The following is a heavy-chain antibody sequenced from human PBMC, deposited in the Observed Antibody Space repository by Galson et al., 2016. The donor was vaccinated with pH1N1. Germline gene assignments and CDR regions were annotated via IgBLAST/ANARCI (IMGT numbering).Heavy chain of an antibody. CDR2: IIPILGAP. CDR3: ARMSSGYNTIDS. J-gene: IGHJ4*02. V-gene: IGHV1-69*10. Sequence: SVKVSCKASRDTFINYAFSWVRQAPGKGLEWMGGIIPILGAPNYAQNFQGRVTISTDKSTTTAYMELTGLPSGDTAIYYCARMSSGYNTIDSWGQGTLITVSS. CDR1: RDTFINYA. D-gene: IGHD6-25*01.